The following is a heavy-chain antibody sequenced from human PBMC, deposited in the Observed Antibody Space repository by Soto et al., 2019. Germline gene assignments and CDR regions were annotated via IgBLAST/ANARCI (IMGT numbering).Heavy chain of an antibody. Sequence: SETLSLTCAVYGGSFSGYYWSWIRQPPGKGPEWIGEINHSGSTNYNPSLKSRVTISVDTSKNQFSLKLSSVTAADTAVYYCARRRLGYCSGGSCYSQYYYYYMDVWGKGTTVTVSS. J-gene: IGHJ6*03. V-gene: IGHV4-34*01. D-gene: IGHD2-15*01. CDR2: INHSGST. CDR1: GGSFSGYY. CDR3: ARRRLGYCSGGSCYSQYYYYYMDV.